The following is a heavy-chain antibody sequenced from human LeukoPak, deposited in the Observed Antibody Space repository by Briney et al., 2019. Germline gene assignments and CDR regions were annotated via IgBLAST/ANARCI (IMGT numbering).Heavy chain of an antibody. CDR2: IDPNGGST. Sequence: ASVKVSCKASGYSFTSYYMHWVRQAPGQGLEWMGIIDPNGGSTSYAQKFQGRVTMTRDTSTSTVYMELSSLRSEDTAVYYCARDNTATGPFDNWGQGTLVTVSS. CDR3: ARDNTATGPFDN. J-gene: IGHJ4*02. D-gene: IGHD1-1*01. CDR1: GYSFTSYY. V-gene: IGHV1-46*01.